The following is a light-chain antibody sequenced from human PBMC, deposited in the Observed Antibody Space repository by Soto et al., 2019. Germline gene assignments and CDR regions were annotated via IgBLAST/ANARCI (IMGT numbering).Light chain of an antibody. CDR3: QQRSNWPP. CDR1: QSVSRY. CDR2: DAS. J-gene: IGKJ2*01. V-gene: IGKV3-11*01. Sequence: EIALTQSPATLSLSPGERATLSCRASQSVSRYLAWYQQKPGQAPRLLIYDASNRATGIPARFSGSGSGTDFTLTISSLEPEDFAIYYCQQRSNWPPFGQGTKLEIK.